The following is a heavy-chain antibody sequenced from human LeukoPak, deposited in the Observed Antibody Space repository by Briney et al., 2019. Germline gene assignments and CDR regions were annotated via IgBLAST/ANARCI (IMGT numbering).Heavy chain of an antibody. Sequence: PSQTLSLTCNVSGDSISNGDYYWNWIRQHPGKGLEWIGYIYFSGSTFYNPSLKSRVTLSIDTSKNQVSMRLNSVTAADTAVYYCARSPLVFYFDYWGREPWSPTPQ. CDR2: IYFSGST. D-gene: IGHD6-6*01. CDR1: GDSISNGDYY. J-gene: IGHJ4*02. CDR3: ARSPLVFYFDY. V-gene: IGHV4-31*03.